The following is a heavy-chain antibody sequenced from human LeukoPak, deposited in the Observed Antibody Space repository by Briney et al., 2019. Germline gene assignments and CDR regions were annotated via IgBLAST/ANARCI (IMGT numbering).Heavy chain of an antibody. CDR2: ISAYNGNT. Sequence: AAVKVSCKASGYTFSICSIAWVRQAPGQGLEWMGWISAYNGNTNYAQKFQGRVTMTTYTSTSTAYMELRSLRSDDTAVYYCARAGYSYGYLGYFDYWGQGTLVTV. CDR3: ARAGYSYGYLGYFDY. D-gene: IGHD5-18*01. J-gene: IGHJ4*02. CDR1: GYTFSICS. V-gene: IGHV1-18*01.